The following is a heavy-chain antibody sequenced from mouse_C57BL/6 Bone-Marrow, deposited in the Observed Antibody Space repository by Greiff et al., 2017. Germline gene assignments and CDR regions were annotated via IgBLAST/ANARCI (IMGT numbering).Heavy chain of an antibody. D-gene: IGHD1-1*01. CDR3: ARSGYYYGSIYYAMDY. Sequence: QVQLKQSGPELVKPGASVKISCKASGYAFSSSWMNWVKQRPGKGLEWIGRIYPGDGDTNYNGKFKGKATLTADKSSSTAYMQLSSRTSEDSAVYFCARSGYYYGSIYYAMDYWGQGTSVTVSS. J-gene: IGHJ4*01. V-gene: IGHV1-82*01. CDR1: GYAFSSSW. CDR2: IYPGDGDT.